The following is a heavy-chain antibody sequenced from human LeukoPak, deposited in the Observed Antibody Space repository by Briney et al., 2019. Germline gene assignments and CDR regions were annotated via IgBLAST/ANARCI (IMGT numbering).Heavy chain of an antibody. CDR2: INHSGST. CDR1: GGSFSGYY. CDR3: SIFGVVIDDAFDI. D-gene: IGHD3-3*01. J-gene: IGHJ3*02. V-gene: IGHV4-34*01. Sequence: SETLSLTCAVYGGSFSGYYWSWIRQPPGKGLEWIGEINHSGSTNYNPSLKSRVTISVDTSKNQFSLKLSSVTAADTAVYYCSIFGVVIDDAFDIWGQGTMVTVSS.